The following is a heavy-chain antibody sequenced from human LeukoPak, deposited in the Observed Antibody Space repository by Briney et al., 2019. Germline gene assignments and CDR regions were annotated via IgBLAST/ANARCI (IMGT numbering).Heavy chain of an antibody. CDR2: ISGSGGST. V-gene: IGHV3-23*01. Sequence: GGSLRLSCAPSGFTFSSYAMHWVRQAPGKGLEWVSAISGSGGSTYYADSVKGRFTISRDNSKNTLYLQMNSLRAEDTAVYCCASRKAVAGIFDYWGQGTLVTVSS. J-gene: IGHJ4*02. D-gene: IGHD6-19*01. CDR3: ASRKAVAGIFDY. CDR1: GFTFSSYA.